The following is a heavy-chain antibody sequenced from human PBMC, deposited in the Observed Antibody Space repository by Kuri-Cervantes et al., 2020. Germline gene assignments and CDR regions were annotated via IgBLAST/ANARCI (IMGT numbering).Heavy chain of an antibody. CDR3: VRCDGGRYFDP. J-gene: IGHJ5*02. V-gene: IGHV3-7*01. D-gene: IGHD5-24*01. CDR2: IKQDGSEK. Sequence: GESLKISCAASGFTFSNYWMSWVRQAPGKGLEWVANIKQDGSEKYYVDSVRGRFTVSRDNANNSLYLQMSSLRVEDTAVYYCVRCDGGRYFDPWGQGTLVTVSS. CDR1: GFTFSNYW.